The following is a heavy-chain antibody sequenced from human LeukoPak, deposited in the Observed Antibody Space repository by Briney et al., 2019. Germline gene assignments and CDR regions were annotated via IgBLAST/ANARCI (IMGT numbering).Heavy chain of an antibody. Sequence: ASVKVSCKASGYTFISYYIHWVRQAPGQGLEWMGWIDTHTGNPTYAQGLTGRFVFSLDTSVSTVYLQISSLKTEDTAVYFCAREDFWSGYSVGFWGQGTLVSVSS. CDR1: GYTFISYY. J-gene: IGHJ4*02. D-gene: IGHD3-3*01. V-gene: IGHV7-4-1*02. CDR3: AREDFWSGYSVGF. CDR2: IDTHTGNP.